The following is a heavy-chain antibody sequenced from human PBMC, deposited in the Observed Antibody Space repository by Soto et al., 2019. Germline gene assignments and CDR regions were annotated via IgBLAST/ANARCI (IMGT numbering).Heavy chain of an antibody. CDR2: ISGSGGST. V-gene: IGHV3-23*01. CDR1: GFTFSSYA. CDR3: AGGGYDSSGYYLYFDY. J-gene: IGHJ4*02. D-gene: IGHD3-22*01. Sequence: GGSLRLSCAASGFTFSSYAMSGVRQAPGKGLEWVSAISGSGGSTYYADSVKGRFTISRDNSKNTLYLQMNSLRAEDTAVYYCAGGGYDSSGYYLYFDYWGQGTLVTVSS.